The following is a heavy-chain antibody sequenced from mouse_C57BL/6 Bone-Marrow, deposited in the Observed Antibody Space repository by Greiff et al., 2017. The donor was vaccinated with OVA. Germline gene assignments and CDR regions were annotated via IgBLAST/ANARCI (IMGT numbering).Heavy chain of an antibody. V-gene: IGHV1-63*01. Sequence: VQLQQSGAELVRPGTSVKMSCKASGYTYTNYWIGWAKQRPGHGLEWIGDIYPGGGYTNYNEKFKGKATLTADKSSSTAYMQFSSLTSEDSAIYYCERLRYDYPDYFDDGGKGTTLTVSS. CDR2: IYPGGGYT. J-gene: IGHJ2*01. D-gene: IGHD2-4*01. CDR1: GYTYTNYW. CDR3: ERLRYDYPDYFDD.